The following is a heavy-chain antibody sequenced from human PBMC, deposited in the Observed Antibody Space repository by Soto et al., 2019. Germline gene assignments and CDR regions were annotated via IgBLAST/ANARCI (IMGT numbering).Heavy chain of an antibody. J-gene: IGHJ6*02. CDR1: GFTFSSYG. CDR3: ARVGTNYYGMDV. V-gene: IGHV3-33*01. D-gene: IGHD1-7*01. Sequence: QVQLVESGGGVVQPGRSLRLSCAASGFTFSSYGMHWVRQAPGKGLEWVAVIWYDGSNKYYADSVKGRFTISRDNSKSTLYLQMNSLRAEDTAVYYCARVGTNYYGMDVWGQGTTVTVSS. CDR2: IWYDGSNK.